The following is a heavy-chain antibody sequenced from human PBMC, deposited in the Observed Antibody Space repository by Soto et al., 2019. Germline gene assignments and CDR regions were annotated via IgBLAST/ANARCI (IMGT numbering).Heavy chain of an antibody. CDR3: SRDPPNDCSSTSCFNWFDP. CDR2: FIPIFGTA. V-gene: IGHV1-69*01. D-gene: IGHD2-2*01. CDR1: GGTFSRYA. J-gene: IGHJ5*02. Sequence: SVKVSCKASGGTFSRYAISWVRQANGQGLECMGGFIPIFGTANYAQKFQGRVTITADESTSTAYMELSSLIFVDTAVYYCSRDPPNDCSSTSCFNWFDPWGQGTLVTVS.